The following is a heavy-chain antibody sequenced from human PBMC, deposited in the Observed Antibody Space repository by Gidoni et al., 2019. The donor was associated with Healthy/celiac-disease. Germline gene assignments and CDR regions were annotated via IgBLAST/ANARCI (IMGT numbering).Heavy chain of an antibody. Sequence: QVQLVQSGAEVKKPGSSVKVSCKASGGTFSSYAISWVRQAPGQGLEWMGRIIPLFGTANYAQKFQGRVTITADKSTSTAYMELSSLRSEDTAVYYCALHSIRGYCSSTSCYTGDYWGQGTLVTVSS. CDR3: ALHSIRGYCSSTSCYTGDY. D-gene: IGHD2-2*02. J-gene: IGHJ4*02. CDR1: GGTFSSYA. V-gene: IGHV1-69*06. CDR2: IIPLFGTA.